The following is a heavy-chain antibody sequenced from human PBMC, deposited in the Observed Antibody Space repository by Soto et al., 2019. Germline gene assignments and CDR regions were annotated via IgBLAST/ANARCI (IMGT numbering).Heavy chain of an antibody. CDR2: MWYDGSNK. V-gene: IGHV3-33*01. D-gene: IGHD3-16*01. CDR3: ARGGGSSGPYYFDY. J-gene: IGHJ4*02. CDR1: GFTFSSYG. Sequence: PGGSLRLSCAASGFTFSSYGMHWDRQAPGKGLEWVAAMWYDGSNKYYADSVKGRFTISTDNSKNTLYLQMNSLRAEDTAVYYCARGGGSSGPYYFDYWGQGTLVTVSS.